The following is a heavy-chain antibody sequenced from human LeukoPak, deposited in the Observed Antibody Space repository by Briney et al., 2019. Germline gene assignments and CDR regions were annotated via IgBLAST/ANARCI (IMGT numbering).Heavy chain of an antibody. CDR3: ARGPGNRGYFDY. CDR1: GVSFSFSDSY. Sequence: GGSLRLSCTASGVSFSFSDSYLIWIRQAPGKGLGWVSYISKSGSTIYYPDSVKGRFTISRDNAKNSVYLQMNSLRAEDTAVYYCARGPGNRGYFDYWGQGTLVTVSS. CDR2: ISKSGSTI. J-gene: IGHJ4*02. V-gene: IGHV3-11*01. D-gene: IGHD1-14*01.